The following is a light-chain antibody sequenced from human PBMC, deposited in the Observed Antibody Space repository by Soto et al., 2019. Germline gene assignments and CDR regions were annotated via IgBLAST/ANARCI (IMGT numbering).Light chain of an antibody. CDR1: QSISNW. Sequence: DIQMTQSPSTLSASVGDTVTITCRASQSISNWLAWYQQKPVQAPKLLVHKASTLETGVPSRFSGSGCGTEFTLTISSLQPDDFASTYCQQYDRFPYTFGQGTKLEI. J-gene: IGKJ2*01. V-gene: IGKV1-5*03. CDR3: QQYDRFPYT. CDR2: KAS.